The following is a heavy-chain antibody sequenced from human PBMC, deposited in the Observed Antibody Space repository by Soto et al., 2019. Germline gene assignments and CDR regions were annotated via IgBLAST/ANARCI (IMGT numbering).Heavy chain of an antibody. V-gene: IGHV1-18*01. D-gene: IGHD3-3*01. CDR1: GYTFTSYG. CDR3: ARSPLVTIFGVVIIPWSDP. Sequence: GAAVKVSCKASGYTFTSYGISWVRQAPGQGXEWMGWISAYNGNTNYAQKLQGRVTMTTDTSTSTAYMELRSLRSDDTAVYYCARSPLVTIFGVVIIPWSDPWGQGTLVTVSS. CDR2: ISAYNGNT. J-gene: IGHJ5*02.